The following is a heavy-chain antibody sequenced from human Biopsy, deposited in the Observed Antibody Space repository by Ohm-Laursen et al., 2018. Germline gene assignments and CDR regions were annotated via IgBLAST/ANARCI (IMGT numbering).Heavy chain of an antibody. D-gene: IGHD2-2*01. J-gene: IGHJ6*02. Sequence: SVKVSCKASGYSFTSYYMHWVRQAPGQGLEWMGMINPSGSTTSYPQIFQGRVTMTRDTSAATAYMELRSLRSDDTAVYYCARDYQPYLVTIHYYYYGMDVWGQGTTVTVSS. CDR3: ARDYQPYLVTIHYYYYGMDV. CDR1: GYSFTSYY. V-gene: IGHV1-46*01. CDR2: INPSGSTT.